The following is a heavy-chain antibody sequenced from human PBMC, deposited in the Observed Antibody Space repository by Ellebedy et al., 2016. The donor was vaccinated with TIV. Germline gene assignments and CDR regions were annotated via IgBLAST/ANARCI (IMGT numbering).Heavy chain of an antibody. CDR2: ISSHAINT. CDR1: GFTFSKYC. Sequence: PGGSLRPSCPPSGFTFSKYCMSWVRHVPGKGLEWVAVISSHAINTYYADSVRGRLTISRDTSKNTLYLQLDSLRAADTALYYCAKDFQERVWWLVGAWGQGALVTVSS. D-gene: IGHD6-19*01. J-gene: IGHJ5*02. V-gene: IGHV3-23*01. CDR3: AKDFQERVWWLVGA.